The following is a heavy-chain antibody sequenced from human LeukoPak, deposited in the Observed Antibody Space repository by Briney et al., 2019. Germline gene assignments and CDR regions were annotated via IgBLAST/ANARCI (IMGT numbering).Heavy chain of an antibody. D-gene: IGHD1-26*01. V-gene: IGHV4-59*08. CDR1: GGSISNYC. CDR3: ARLSGSPHPPFDY. CDR2: IYYSGST. Sequence: SETLSLTCTVSGGSISNYCWTWIRQPPGKGLEWIGYIYYSGSTYYNPSLKSRVTISVDTSKNQFSLKLTSVTAADTAVYYCARLSGSPHPPFDYWGQGTLVTVSS. J-gene: IGHJ4*02.